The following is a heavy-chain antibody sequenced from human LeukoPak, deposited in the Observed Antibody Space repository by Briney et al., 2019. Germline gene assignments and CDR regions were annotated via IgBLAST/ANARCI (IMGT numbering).Heavy chain of an antibody. CDR2: INHSGST. J-gene: IGHJ5*02. V-gene: IGHV4-34*01. CDR1: GGSFSGYY. D-gene: IGHD6-19*01. CDR3: ARHPYGLVREAFFAP. Sequence: ASETLSLTCAVYGGSFSGYYWSWIRQPPGKGLEWIGEINHSGSTNYNPSLKSRVTISVDTSKNQFSLKLTSVTAADTAVYYCARHPYGLVREAFFAPWGQGTLVTVSS.